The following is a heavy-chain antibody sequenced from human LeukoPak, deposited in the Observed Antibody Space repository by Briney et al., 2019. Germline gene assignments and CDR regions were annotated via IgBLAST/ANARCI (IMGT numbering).Heavy chain of an antibody. Sequence: APVKVSCKAPGYTFTSYGISWVRQAPGQGLEWMGWISAYNGNTNYAQKLQGRVTMTTDTSTSTAYMELRSLRSDDTAVYYCARDSLLGDYYYMDVWGKGTTVTVSS. CDR2: ISAYNGNT. D-gene: IGHD3-10*01. J-gene: IGHJ6*03. CDR3: ARDSLLGDYYYMDV. V-gene: IGHV1-18*01. CDR1: GYTFTSYG.